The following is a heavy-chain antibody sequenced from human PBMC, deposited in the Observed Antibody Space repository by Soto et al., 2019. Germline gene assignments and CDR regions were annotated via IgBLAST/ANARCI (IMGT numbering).Heavy chain of an antibody. D-gene: IGHD3-3*01. J-gene: IGHJ4*02. CDR2: INDSGNT. CDR3: ARGPYGPIFGLVSLDY. CDR1: GVSFSGNY. V-gene: IGHV4-34*01. Sequence: QVQLQQWGAGLLKPSETLYLTCAVYGVSFSGNYWSWVRSPPGKGLEWSGEINDSGNTNCNPSLTRLVTISVDTSKNQSSLKLTAGTAAYTAVYYWARGPYGPIFGLVSLDYWGQGTLVTVSS.